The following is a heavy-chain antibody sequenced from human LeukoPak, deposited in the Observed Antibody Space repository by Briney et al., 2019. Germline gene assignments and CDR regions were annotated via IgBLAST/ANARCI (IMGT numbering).Heavy chain of an antibody. D-gene: IGHD3-10*01. CDR1: GFTFSSYA. J-gene: IGHJ4*02. CDR3: AKSEFRLPGNYFDY. V-gene: IGHV3-30-3*02. Sequence: GGSLRLSCAAPGFTFSSYAMHWVRQAPGKGLEWVAVISYDGSNKYYADSVKGRFTISRDNSKNTLYLQMNSLRAEDTAVYYCAKSEFRLPGNYFDYWGQGTLVTVSS. CDR2: ISYDGSNK.